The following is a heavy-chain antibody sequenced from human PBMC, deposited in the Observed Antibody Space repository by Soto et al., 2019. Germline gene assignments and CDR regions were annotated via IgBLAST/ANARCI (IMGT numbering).Heavy chain of an antibody. Sequence: GGSLRLSCAASGFTFSSYWMHWVRQVPGKGLVWVSRINSDGSSANYADSVKGRFAISRDNAKNTLYLQMNSLRAEDTAVYYCARDRRFVRSAFDIWGQGTMVTVSS. CDR3: ARDRRFVRSAFDI. V-gene: IGHV3-74*01. J-gene: IGHJ3*02. D-gene: IGHD3-10*01. CDR2: INSDGSSA. CDR1: GFTFSSYW.